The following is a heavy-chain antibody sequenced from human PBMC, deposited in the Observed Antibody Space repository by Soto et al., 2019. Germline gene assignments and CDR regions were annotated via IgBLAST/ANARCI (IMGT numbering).Heavy chain of an antibody. CDR3: ARGRIAGAATDFYYYGMDV. D-gene: IGHD1-26*01. J-gene: IGHJ6*02. CDR2: IIPVFATT. Sequence: VQLVQSGAEVKKPGSSVKVSCKASGGTCSTYVISWVRQAPGQGLEWMGGIIPVFATTNYAQKFQGRVTITADESTRTGYMELNSLRSDDTAVYYCARGRIAGAATDFYYYGMDVWGQGTSVTVSS. CDR1: GGTCSTYV. V-gene: IGHV1-69*12.